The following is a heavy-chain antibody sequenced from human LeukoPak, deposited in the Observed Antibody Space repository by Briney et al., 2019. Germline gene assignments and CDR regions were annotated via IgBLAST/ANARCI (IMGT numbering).Heavy chain of an antibody. CDR1: GYTFTCYG. J-gene: IGHJ6*02. CDR3: AAESSVPIFGVARGNGMDV. CDR2: ISAYNGNT. D-gene: IGHD3-3*01. Sequence: GASVKVSCKASGYTFTCYGISWVRQAPGQGLEWMGWISAYNGNTNYAQKFQERVTITRDMSTSTAYMELSSLRSEDTAVYYCAAESSVPIFGVARGNGMDVWGQGTTVTVSS. V-gene: IGHV1-18*01.